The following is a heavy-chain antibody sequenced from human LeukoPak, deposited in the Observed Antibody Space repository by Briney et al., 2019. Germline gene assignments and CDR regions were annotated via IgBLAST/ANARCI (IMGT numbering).Heavy chain of an antibody. CDR1: GGSFSGYY. Sequence: PSETLSLTCAVYGGSFSGYYWSWIRQPPGKGLEWIGEINHSGSTNYNPSLKSRVTISVDTSKNQFSLKLSSVTAADTAVYYCARGRNWVRGYSGDDGDYWGQGTLVTVSS. CDR2: INHSGST. D-gene: IGHD5-12*01. CDR3: ARGRNWVRGYSGDDGDY. V-gene: IGHV4-34*01. J-gene: IGHJ4*02.